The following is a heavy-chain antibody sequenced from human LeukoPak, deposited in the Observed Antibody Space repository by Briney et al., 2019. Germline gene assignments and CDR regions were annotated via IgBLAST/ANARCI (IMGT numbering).Heavy chain of an antibody. J-gene: IGHJ4*02. D-gene: IGHD2-2*01. CDR1: GFTFSDYY. CDR3: ARLYCSSTSCHGFDY. Sequence: GGSLGLSCAASGFTFSDYYMSWIRQAPGKGLEWVSYISSSGSTIYYADSVEGRFTISRDNAKNSLYLQMNSLRAEDTAVYYCARLYCSSTSCHGFDYWGQGTLVTVSS. CDR2: ISSSGSTI. V-gene: IGHV3-11*01.